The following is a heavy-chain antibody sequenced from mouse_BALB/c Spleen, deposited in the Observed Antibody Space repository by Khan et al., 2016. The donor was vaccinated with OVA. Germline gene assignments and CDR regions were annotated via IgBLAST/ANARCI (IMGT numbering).Heavy chain of an antibody. J-gene: IGHJ3*01. V-gene: IGHV1S135*01. CDR2: IDPFSGGT. CDR3: TRHGYVACLTY. CDR1: GYSFTTYY. D-gene: IGHD2-2*01. Sequence: EVQLQQSGPELMKPGASVKISCKASGYSFTTYYIHWVMQSHGTSLEWIGYIDPFSGGTTYNQKFKGKATLTVDKSSSTAYIHLTNLTSEDSAVDYGTRHGYVACLTYWGQGTLVTVAA.